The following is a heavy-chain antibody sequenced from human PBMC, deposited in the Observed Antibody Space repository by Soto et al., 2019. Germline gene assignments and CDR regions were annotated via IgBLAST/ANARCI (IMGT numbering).Heavy chain of an antibody. J-gene: IGHJ4*02. CDR3: AHTVYSSGRPYDY. V-gene: IGHV2-5*02. Sequence: QITLKESGPPLVKPTQTLTLTCTFSGFSLSTHGVGVAWIRQPPGKALEWLALIYWDDDKRYSPSLKIRHTITKDTSKNKVVLTMTHLDPVDTAEYHCAHTVYSSGRPYDYWGQGTLVTVSS. D-gene: IGHD6-19*01. CDR2: IYWDDDK. CDR1: GFSLSTHGVG.